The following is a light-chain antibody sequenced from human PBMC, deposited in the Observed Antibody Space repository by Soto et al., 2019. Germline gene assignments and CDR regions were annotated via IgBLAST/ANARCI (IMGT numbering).Light chain of an antibody. CDR3: QPSSSAPRS. V-gene: IGKV1-39*01. Sequence: DIQMTQSPSSLSASMGDRVTITCRASRSISTYLNWYQQKLGEAPKLLIYAASSLQSGVPLRFNGSGSGTDFTLTINSLQPEDFATYYCQPSSSAPRSFGGGTRVETK. CDR1: RSISTY. J-gene: IGKJ4*01. CDR2: AAS.